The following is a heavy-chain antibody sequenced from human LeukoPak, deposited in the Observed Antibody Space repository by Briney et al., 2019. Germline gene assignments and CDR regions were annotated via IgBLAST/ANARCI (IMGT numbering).Heavy chain of an antibody. Sequence: SETLSLTCTVSGGSISSYYWSWIRQPAGKGLEWIGRIYTSGSTNYNPSLKSRVTMSVDTSKNQFSLKLSSVTAADTAVYYCARARGVTVTHNNWFDPWGQGTLVTVSS. V-gene: IGHV4-4*07. CDR3: ARARGVTVTHNNWFDP. CDR2: IYTSGST. CDR1: GGSISSYY. J-gene: IGHJ5*02. D-gene: IGHD4-11*01.